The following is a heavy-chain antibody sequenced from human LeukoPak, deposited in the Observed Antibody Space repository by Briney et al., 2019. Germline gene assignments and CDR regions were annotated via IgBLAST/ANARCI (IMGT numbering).Heavy chain of an antibody. V-gene: IGHV4-34*01. J-gene: IGHJ4*02. CDR2: INHSGST. D-gene: IGHD3-10*01. Sequence: SETLSLTCAVYGGSFSGYYWSWIRQPPGKGLEWIGEINHSGSTNYNPSLKSRVTISVDTSKNQFSLKLSSVTAADTAVCYCARGQGGSGSYYKRWGQGTLVTVSS. CDR3: ARGQGGSGSYYKR. CDR1: GGSFSGYY.